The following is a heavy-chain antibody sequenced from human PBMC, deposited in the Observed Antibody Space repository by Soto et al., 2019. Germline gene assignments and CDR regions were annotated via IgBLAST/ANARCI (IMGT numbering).Heavy chain of an antibody. CDR1: GGTFSNYA. V-gene: IGHV1-69*01. J-gene: IGHJ4*02. CDR2: IIPLTETP. Sequence: QVQVVQSGAEVKKPGSSVKVSCKASGGTFSNYAISWVRQAPGHGLEWVGGIIPLTETPVYAQTVQGRLTITADEITSAAYMELSSLRSDDTAVYYCAIGTRNCWTWDFWGQGTLVTVSS. D-gene: IGHD1-7*01. CDR3: AIGTRNCWTWDF.